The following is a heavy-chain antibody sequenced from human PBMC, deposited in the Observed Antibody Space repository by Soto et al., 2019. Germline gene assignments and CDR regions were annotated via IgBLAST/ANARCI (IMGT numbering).Heavy chain of an antibody. CDR1: GYSFSGYY. Sequence: GASVKMSCKASGYSFSGYYLHWVRQAPGQGLEWMVWINPTSGGKTNEKKFQGGVTTTTDKYISTADKEQSRMRSADKAVYYCARDPTPDSNVPRDVWGQGTTVTVSS. V-gene: IGHV1-2*02. J-gene: IGHJ6*02. D-gene: IGHD3-22*01. CDR3: ARDPTPDSNVPRDV. CDR2: INPTSGGK.